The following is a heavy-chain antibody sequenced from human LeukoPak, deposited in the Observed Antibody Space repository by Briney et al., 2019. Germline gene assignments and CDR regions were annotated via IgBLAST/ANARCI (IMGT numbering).Heavy chain of an antibody. V-gene: IGHV1-2*02. CDR1: GYTFTGYY. CDR3: ARGTAYTEHSFFDY. Sequence: ASVTVSYKASGYTFTGYYMHWVRQAPGQGPEWMGWIIPNSGDTNYAQKFQGRVTMTWDTSISTAYMGLSRLKSDDTATYYCARGTAYTEHSFFDYWGQGTLVTVSS. J-gene: IGHJ4*02. CDR2: IIPNSGDT. D-gene: IGHD3-16*01.